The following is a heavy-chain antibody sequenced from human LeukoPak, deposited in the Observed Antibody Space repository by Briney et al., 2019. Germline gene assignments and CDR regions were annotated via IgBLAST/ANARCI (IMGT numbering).Heavy chain of an antibody. CDR1: GVPFSSYD. CDR2: ISSSESTI. J-gene: IGHJ4*02. CDR3: ARGLRVSSWYVPFDY. V-gene: IGHV3-48*01. Sequence: GGSLRLSCAASGVPFSSYDMNWVRQAPGKGLEWVSYISSSESTIYYADSVKGRFTISRDNDGNSLYLQMNSLRAEDTAVYYCARGLRVSSWYVPFDYWGQGTLVTVSS. D-gene: IGHD6-13*01.